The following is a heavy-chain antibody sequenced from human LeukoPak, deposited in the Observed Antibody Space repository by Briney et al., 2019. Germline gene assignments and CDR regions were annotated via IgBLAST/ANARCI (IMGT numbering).Heavy chain of an antibody. D-gene: IGHD3-3*01. CDR1: GYTFTSYD. CDR2: MNPNSGNT. CDR3: ARESGYYDFWSGYYYYYMDV. V-gene: IGHV1-8*01. Sequence: VSVKVSCKASGYTFTSYDINWVRQATGQGLEWMGWMNPNSGNTGYAQKFQGRVTMTRNTSISTAYMELSSLRSEDTAVYYCARESGYYDFWSGYYYYYMDVWGKGTTVTVSS. J-gene: IGHJ6*03.